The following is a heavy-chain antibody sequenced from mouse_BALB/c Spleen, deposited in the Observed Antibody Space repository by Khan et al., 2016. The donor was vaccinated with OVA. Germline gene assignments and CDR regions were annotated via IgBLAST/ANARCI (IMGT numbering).Heavy chain of an antibody. V-gene: IGHV1-4*01. CDR2: INPSNDYT. CDR3: ARDGAYYRNDGWFAY. CDR1: GYTFTSYT. J-gene: IGHJ3*01. D-gene: IGHD2-14*01. Sequence: VQLKQSGAELARPGASVKMSCKASGYTFTSYTIHWIKQRPGQGLEWIGYINPSNDYTNYNQKFKDKATLTADKSYTTAYMQLSSLTSDDSAVYYCARDGAYYRNDGWFAYWGQGTLVTVSA.